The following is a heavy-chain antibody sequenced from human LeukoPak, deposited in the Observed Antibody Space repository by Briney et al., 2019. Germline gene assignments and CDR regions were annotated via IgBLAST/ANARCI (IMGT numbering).Heavy chain of an antibody. CDR3: ARVDITIFGVATGWFDP. D-gene: IGHD3-3*01. V-gene: IGHV4-4*07. Sequence: PSETLSLTCTVSDGSISSYYWSWIRQPAGKGREWIGRIYTSGSTNYDPSLKSRVTMSVDTSKNQFSLKLSSVTAADTAVYYCARVDITIFGVATGWFDPWGQGTLVTVSS. CDR2: IYTSGST. CDR1: DGSISSYY. J-gene: IGHJ5*02.